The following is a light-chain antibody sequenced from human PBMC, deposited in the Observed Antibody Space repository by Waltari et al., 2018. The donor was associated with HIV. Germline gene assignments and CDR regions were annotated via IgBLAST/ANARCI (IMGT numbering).Light chain of an antibody. V-gene: IGKV3-15*01. Sequence: EKVMTQSPATLSVSPGERATLSCRASQTVSSNLAWYQQKPGQAPRLLISGASTRASGIPARFSGSGSGTEFTLTISSLQSEDFAVYYCQKYNNWPYTFGQGTKLEIK. J-gene: IGKJ2*01. CDR2: GAS. CDR1: QTVSSN. CDR3: QKYNNWPYT.